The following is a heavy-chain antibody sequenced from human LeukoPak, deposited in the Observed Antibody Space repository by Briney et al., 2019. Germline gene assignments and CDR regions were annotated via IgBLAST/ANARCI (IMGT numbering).Heavy chain of an antibody. CDR2: IYYSGST. CDR1: VGYICSGDYY. V-gene: IGHV4-30-4*01. Sequence: PSETLSLTCTVSVGYICSGDYYWSWIRQPRVKGLERLWYIYYSGSTDYKPSLKSPVTISVDPSKNPFSQKPGSVTAADTAVYYCAGGGGPYYYDSNGYYLYYWGQGTLVTVSS. CDR3: AGGGGPYYYDSNGYYLYY. J-gene: IGHJ4*02. D-gene: IGHD3-22*01.